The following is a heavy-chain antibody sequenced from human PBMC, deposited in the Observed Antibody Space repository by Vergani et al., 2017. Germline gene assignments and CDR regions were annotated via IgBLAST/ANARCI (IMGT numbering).Heavy chain of an antibody. Sequence: QVQLVQSGAEVKKPGASVKVSCKASGYTFTSYGISWVRQAPGQGLEWMGWISAYNGNTNYAQKLQGRVSMTTDTSTSTAYMELRSLRSDDTAVYYWARGVYITMVRGVITDLDYWGQGTLVTVSA. CDR1: GYTFTSYG. D-gene: IGHD3-10*01. J-gene: IGHJ4*02. V-gene: IGHV1-18*01. CDR3: ARGVYITMVRGVITDLDY. CDR2: ISAYNGNT.